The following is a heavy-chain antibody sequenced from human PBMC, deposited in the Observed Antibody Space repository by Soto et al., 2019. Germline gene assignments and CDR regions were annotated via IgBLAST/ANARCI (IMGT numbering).Heavy chain of an antibody. CDR1: GYTFTSYY. V-gene: IGHV1-46*01. J-gene: IGHJ6*02. CDR2: INPSGGST. CDR3: AREGYCSGGSCYGGGFYYYYGMDV. Sequence: ASVEVSCKASGYTFTSYYRHWVRQATEQGLEWMGIINPSGGSTSYAQKFQGRVTMTRDTSTSTVYMELSSLRSEDTAVYYCAREGYCSGGSCYGGGFYYYYGMDVWGQGTTVTVSS. D-gene: IGHD2-15*01.